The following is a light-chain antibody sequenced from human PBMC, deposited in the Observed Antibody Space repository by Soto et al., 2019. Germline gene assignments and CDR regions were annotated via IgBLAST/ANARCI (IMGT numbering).Light chain of an antibody. Sequence: DIHMTQSPSSLSASVGDRFTITCRASQSISSYLNWYQKKTGKAPKLLINAALTLQAGVPPRLSASGSGTDFTLTITGLKPEDFETYYCQESFSNLYTFGQGTKVDI. J-gene: IGKJ2*01. CDR1: QSISSY. CDR2: AAL. CDR3: QESFSNLYT. V-gene: IGKV1-39*01.